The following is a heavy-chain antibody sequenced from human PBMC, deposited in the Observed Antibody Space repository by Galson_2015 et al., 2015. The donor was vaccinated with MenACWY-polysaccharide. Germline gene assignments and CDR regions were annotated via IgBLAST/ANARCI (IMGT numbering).Heavy chain of an antibody. V-gene: IGHV3-30-3*01. J-gene: IGHJ4*02. Sequence: SLRLSCAASGFTFSSYAMHWVRQAPGKGLEWVTVISYDGSNKNHADSVKGRFTISRDNSKNTLYLQMNSLRAEDTAVYYCARGINMIVVVNKGFDYWGQGPWSPSPQ. CDR1: GFTFSSYA. D-gene: IGHD3-22*01. CDR2: ISYDGSNK. CDR3: ARGINMIVVVNKGFDY.